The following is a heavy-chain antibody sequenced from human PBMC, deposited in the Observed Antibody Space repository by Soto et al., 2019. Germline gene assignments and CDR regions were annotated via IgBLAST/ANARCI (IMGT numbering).Heavy chain of an antibody. CDR3: ARDNVLMVYAGFDP. CDR1: GFTFSSYG. V-gene: IGHV3-33*01. CDR2: IWYDGSNK. Sequence: QVQLVESGGGVVQPGRSLRLSCAASGFTFSSYGMHWVRQAPGKGLEWVAVIWYDGSNKYYADSVKGRFTISRDNSKNTLYLQMTSLRAEDTAVYYCARDNVLMVYAGFDPWGQGTLVTVSS. J-gene: IGHJ5*02. D-gene: IGHD2-8*01.